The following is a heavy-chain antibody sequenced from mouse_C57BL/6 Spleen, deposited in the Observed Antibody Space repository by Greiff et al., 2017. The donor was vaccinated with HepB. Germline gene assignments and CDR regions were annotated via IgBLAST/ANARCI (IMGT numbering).Heavy chain of an antibody. D-gene: IGHD2-4*01. CDR2: ISSGSSTI. Sequence: EVKVVESGGGLVKPGGSLKLSCAASGFTFSDYGMHWVRQAPEKGLEWVAYISSGSSTIYYADTVKGRFTISRDNAKNTLFLQMTSLRSEDTAMYYCARRMITNAIDYWGQGTSVTVSS. J-gene: IGHJ4*01. V-gene: IGHV5-17*01. CDR3: ARRMITNAIDY. CDR1: GFTFSDYG.